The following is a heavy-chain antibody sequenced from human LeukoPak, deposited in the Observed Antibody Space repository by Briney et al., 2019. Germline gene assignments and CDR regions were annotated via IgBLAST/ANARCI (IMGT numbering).Heavy chain of an antibody. Sequence: SETLSLTCTVSDYSISSGDYYWGWIRQPPGKGLEWIGNIYYIGSTYYNPSLKSRVTISVDTSKNQFSLKLSSVTAADTAVYYCARHIGGRYYYYYMDVWGKGTTVTISS. V-gene: IGHV4-39*01. CDR1: DYSISSGDYY. D-gene: IGHD3-16*02. J-gene: IGHJ6*03. CDR3: ARHIGGRYYYYYMDV. CDR2: IYYIGST.